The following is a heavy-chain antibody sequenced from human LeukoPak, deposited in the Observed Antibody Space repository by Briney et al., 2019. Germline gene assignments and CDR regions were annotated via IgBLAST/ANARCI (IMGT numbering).Heavy chain of an antibody. CDR2: ISSSSSNI. CDR1: GFTFSSYS. D-gene: IGHD3-9*01. V-gene: IGHV3-48*01. CDR3: ARDRLTGAFDY. Sequence: GGSLRLSCAASGFTFSSYSMNWVRQAPGKGLEWVSYISSSSSNIYYADSVNGRFTISTDKAKNSLYLRMNSLRAEDTAVYYCARDRLTGAFDYWGQGTLVTVSS. J-gene: IGHJ4*02.